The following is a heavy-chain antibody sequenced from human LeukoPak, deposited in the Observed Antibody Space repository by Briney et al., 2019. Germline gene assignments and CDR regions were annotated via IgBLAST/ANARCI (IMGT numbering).Heavy chain of an antibody. CDR1: GGSISSSNW. Sequence: PSETLSLTCAVPGGSISSSNWWSWVRQPPGKGLEWIGEIYHSGSTNYNPSLKSRVTISVDKSKNQFSLKLSSVTAADTAVYYCASLVSYDSSGYSPQYFDYWGQGTLVTVSS. V-gene: IGHV4-4*02. CDR2: IYHSGST. CDR3: ASLVSYDSSGYSPQYFDY. D-gene: IGHD3-22*01. J-gene: IGHJ4*02.